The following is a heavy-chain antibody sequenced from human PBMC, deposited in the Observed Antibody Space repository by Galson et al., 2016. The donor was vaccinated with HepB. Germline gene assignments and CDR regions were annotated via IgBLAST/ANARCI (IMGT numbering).Heavy chain of an antibody. D-gene: IGHD5-24*01. Sequence: SLRLSCAASGFTFSSYSMNWVRQAPGKGLEWISYISSGGNNKYYADSVKGRFTISRDNAKNSLYLQMNSLRDEDTAVFYCARGGRGLQAARYYFEYWGQGTLVTVSS. CDR1: GFTFSSYS. CDR2: ISSGGNNK. CDR3: ARGGRGLQAARYYFEY. V-gene: IGHV3-48*02. J-gene: IGHJ4*02.